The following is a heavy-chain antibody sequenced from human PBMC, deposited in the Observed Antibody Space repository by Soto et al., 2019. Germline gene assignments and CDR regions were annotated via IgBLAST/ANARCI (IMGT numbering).Heavy chain of an antibody. CDR3: ERECGGDCSNDVDL. CDR2: LYSGAGT. D-gene: IGHD2-21*01. J-gene: IGHJ3*01. CDR1: GFTVSSNY. V-gene: IGHV3-66*01. Sequence: VQLVESGGGMVQPGGSLRLSCAASGFTVSSNYMNWVRQAPGKGLEWLSVLYSGAGTYYADSVKDRFTISRDNSKNTLYRQLNSLRAEDTAIYYCERECGGDCSNDVDLWGQGTMVTVSP.